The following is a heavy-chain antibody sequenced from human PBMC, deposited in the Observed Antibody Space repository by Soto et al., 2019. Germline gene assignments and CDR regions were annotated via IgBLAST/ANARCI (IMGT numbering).Heavy chain of an antibody. CDR1: GGSISSGGYY. CDR3: ARDSSGYDQIAY. J-gene: IGHJ4*02. Sequence: SETLSLTCSVSGGSISSGGYYWSWIRQHPGKGLEWIGYIYYSGSTYYNPSLKSRVTISVDTSKNQFSLKVSSVTAADTAVHYCARDSSGYDQIAYWGQGTLVTVSS. V-gene: IGHV4-31*03. D-gene: IGHD3-22*01. CDR2: IYYSGST.